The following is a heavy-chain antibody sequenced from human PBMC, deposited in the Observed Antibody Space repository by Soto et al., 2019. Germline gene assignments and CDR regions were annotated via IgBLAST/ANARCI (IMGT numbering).Heavy chain of an antibody. CDR3: ARTVVVAAPNFDY. Sequence: QVQLQESGPGLVKPSQTLSLTCTVSGGSISSGGYYWSWIRQHPGKGLEWIGYIYYSGSTYYNPSLKCRVTISVDTSKKQFSLKLSSVTAADTAVYYCARTVVVAAPNFDYWGQGTLVTVSS. CDR1: GGSISSGGYY. V-gene: IGHV4-31*03. D-gene: IGHD2-15*01. CDR2: IYYSGST. J-gene: IGHJ4*02.